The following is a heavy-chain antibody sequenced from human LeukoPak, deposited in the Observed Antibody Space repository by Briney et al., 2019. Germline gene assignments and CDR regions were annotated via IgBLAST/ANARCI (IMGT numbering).Heavy chain of an antibody. CDR3: ARDGYSGSYYRLYYFFMDV. CDR1: GFTFYTYS. V-gene: IGHV3-23*01. Sequence: GGSLRLSCAASGFTFYTYSMNWVRQAPGKGLEWVSSISGSGDNMDYADSVKGRFTISRDNSENTLYLQMNSLRGEDTAVYYCARDGYSGSYYRLYYFFMDVWGKGTTVTVSS. D-gene: IGHD1-26*01. J-gene: IGHJ6*03. CDR2: ISGSGDNM.